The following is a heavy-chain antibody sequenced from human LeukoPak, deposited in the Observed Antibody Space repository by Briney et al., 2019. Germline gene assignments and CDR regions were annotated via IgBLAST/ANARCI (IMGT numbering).Heavy chain of an antibody. CDR1: GFTVSTCT. V-gene: IGHV3-64*01. CDR2: ISRNGGRT. Sequence: GGSLRLSCAASGFTVSTCTLHWVRQAPGKGLEYVSGISRNGGRTYYANSVEGRFTISRDNSKNTLYLQMGSLRAEDMAVYYCARERYSVYDFDGFDIWGQGTMVTVYS. D-gene: IGHD5/OR15-5a*01. J-gene: IGHJ3*02. CDR3: ARERYSVYDFDGFDI.